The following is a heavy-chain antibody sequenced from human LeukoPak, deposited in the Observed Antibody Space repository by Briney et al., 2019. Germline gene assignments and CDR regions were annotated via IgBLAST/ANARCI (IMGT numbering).Heavy chain of an antibody. D-gene: IGHD2-15*01. J-gene: IGHJ4*01. Sequence: PGGSLRLSCAASGFTFSSYAMSWVRQAPGKGLEWVSAISGSGTTYYADSVKGRFTISRDNSKNTLYLQMNSLRAEDTAVYYCAKDHSSGGSCYFDYWGHGTLVTVSS. CDR3: AKDHSSGGSCYFDY. CDR1: GFTFSSYA. CDR2: ISGSGTT. V-gene: IGHV3-23*01.